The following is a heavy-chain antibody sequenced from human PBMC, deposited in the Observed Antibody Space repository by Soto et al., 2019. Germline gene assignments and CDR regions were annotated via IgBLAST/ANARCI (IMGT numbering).Heavy chain of an antibody. V-gene: IGHV4-59*01. Sequence: SETLSLTCTVSGGSISSYYWSWIRQSPGKGLEWIGCIYYSGNTNYNPPLKSRVTISVNTSKNQFSLRLTSVTAADTAVYYCARAAVTHERYHYGMDVWGQGTTVTVSS. J-gene: IGHJ6*02. D-gene: IGHD4-17*01. CDR1: GGSISSYY. CDR2: IYYSGNT. CDR3: ARAAVTHERYHYGMDV.